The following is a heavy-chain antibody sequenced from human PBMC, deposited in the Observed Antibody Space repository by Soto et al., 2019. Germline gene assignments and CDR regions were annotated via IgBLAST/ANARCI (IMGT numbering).Heavy chain of an antibody. D-gene: IGHD4-17*01. Sequence: ASVKVSCKVSGYTLTELSMHWVRQAPGKGLEWMGGFDPEDGETIYAQKFQGRVTMTEDTSTDTAYMELSSLKTEDTAIYYCTTDSYMTNIIVRFDYWGHGTLVTVSS. CDR1: GYTLTELS. J-gene: IGHJ4*01. V-gene: IGHV1-24*01. CDR2: FDPEDGET. CDR3: TTDSYMTNIIVRFDY.